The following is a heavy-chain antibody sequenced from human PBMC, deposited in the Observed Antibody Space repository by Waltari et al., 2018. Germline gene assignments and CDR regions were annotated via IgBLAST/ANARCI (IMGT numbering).Heavy chain of an antibody. Sequence: QVQLVESGGGVVQPGMSLSLSCAASGFSLSNFVMHWVRQAPGKGLEWVALAFFDGIKTDYADSVRGRFTISRDNSKNTLYLDINNLRVDDTGIYYCAKDAFGNTYLDHWGQGTVVTVSS. CDR2: AFFDGIKT. D-gene: IGHD3-10*01. CDR1: GFSLSNFV. J-gene: IGHJ5*02. CDR3: AKDAFGNTYLDH. V-gene: IGHV3-30*18.